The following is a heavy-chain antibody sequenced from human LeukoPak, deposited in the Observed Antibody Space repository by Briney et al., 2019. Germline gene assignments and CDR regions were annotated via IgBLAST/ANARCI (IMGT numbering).Heavy chain of an antibody. Sequence: ASVKVSCKASGGIFSSYAIGWVRQAPGQGLEWMGGIIPIFGTANYAQKFQGRVTITADESTSTAYMELSSLRSEDTAVYYCALSRYIVVVGAATPANWFDPWGQGTLVTVSS. D-gene: IGHD2-15*01. V-gene: IGHV1-69*13. CDR3: ALSRYIVVVGAATPANWFDP. J-gene: IGHJ5*02. CDR2: IIPIFGTA. CDR1: GGIFSSYA.